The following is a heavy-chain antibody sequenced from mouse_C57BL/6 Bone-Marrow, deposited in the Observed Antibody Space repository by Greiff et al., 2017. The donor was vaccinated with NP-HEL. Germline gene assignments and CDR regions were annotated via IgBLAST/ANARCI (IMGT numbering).Heavy chain of an antibody. CDR1: GYTFTSYG. CDR2: IYPRSGNT. D-gene: IGHD2-4*01. V-gene: IGHV1-81*01. CDR3: ARGKVIYYDYDGY. J-gene: IGHJ2*01. Sequence: VQRVESGAELARPGASVKLSCKASGYTFTSYGISWVKQRTGQGLEWIGEIYPRSGNTYYNEKFKGKATLTADKSSSTAYMELRSLTSEDSAVYFCARGKVIYYDYDGYWGQGTTLTVSS.